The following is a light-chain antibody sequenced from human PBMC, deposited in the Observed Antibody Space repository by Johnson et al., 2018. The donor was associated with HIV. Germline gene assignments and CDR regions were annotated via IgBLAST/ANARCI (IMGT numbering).Light chain of an antibody. J-gene: IGLJ1*01. V-gene: IGLV1-51*02. CDR2: ENN. CDR1: SSNIGNNY. CDR3: GTWDSSLSRYV. Sequence: QSVLTQPPSVSAAPGQKVTISCSGSSSNIGNNYVSWYQQLPGTAPKLLIYENNKRPSGIPDRFSASKSGTSATLGITGLQTGDEADYYCGTWDSSLSRYVFDTGTKVTVL.